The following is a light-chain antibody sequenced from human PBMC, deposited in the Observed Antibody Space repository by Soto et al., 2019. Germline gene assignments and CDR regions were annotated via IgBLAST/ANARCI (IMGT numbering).Light chain of an antibody. CDR3: SSYTTNNTLV. J-gene: IGLJ2*01. V-gene: IGLV2-14*01. CDR2: EVN. Sequence: QSALTQAASVSESPGQSISLSCSGTSTDVGSHNYVSWYQQHPGKAPKLIIFEVNNRPSGVSHRFSGSKSGNTASLTISDLQGEDEADYYCSSYTTNNTLVFGGGTKLTVL. CDR1: STDVGSHNY.